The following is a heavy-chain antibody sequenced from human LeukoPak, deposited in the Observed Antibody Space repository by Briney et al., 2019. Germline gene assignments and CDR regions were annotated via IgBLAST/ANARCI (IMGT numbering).Heavy chain of an antibody. CDR1: GGSFSGFY. V-gene: IGHV4-34*01. Sequence: SETLSLTCAVYGGSFSGFYWSWIRQPPGKGLEGIGEINHSGTTNYNPSLESRVTISVDTSKNQFSLKLSSVTAADTAVYYCANFKYDSSGYYPIIDYWGQGTLVTVSS. D-gene: IGHD3-22*01. CDR3: ANFKYDSSGYYPIIDY. CDR2: INHSGTT. J-gene: IGHJ4*02.